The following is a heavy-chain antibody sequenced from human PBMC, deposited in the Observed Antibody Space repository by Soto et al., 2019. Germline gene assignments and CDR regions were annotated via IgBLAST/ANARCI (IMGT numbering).Heavy chain of an antibody. CDR1: GFSFSSYA. V-gene: IGHV3-23*01. D-gene: IGHD3-10*01. Sequence: EVQLLESGGGLVQPGDSLRLSCAASGFSFSSYAMTWVRQAPGKGLEWVSAITGSGGGTYYADSVKGRFTISRDNSKNALYLQMNSLRAEDTAIYYCAKKEKTPMIYYYFDYWGLGTLVTVSS. CDR3: AKKEKTPMIYYYFDY. CDR2: ITGSGGGT. J-gene: IGHJ4*02.